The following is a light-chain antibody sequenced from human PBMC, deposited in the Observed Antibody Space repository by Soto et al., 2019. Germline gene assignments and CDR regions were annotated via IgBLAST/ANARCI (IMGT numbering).Light chain of an antibody. J-gene: IGLJ1*01. Sequence: QSVLTQPASVSGSPGQSITISCTGTSSDVGGYNYVSWYQQHPGEAPKLMIYEVSNRPSGVSNRFSGSKSGNTASLTNSGLQAEDEADYYCSSYTSSSTLVFGTGTKVTVL. CDR1: SSDVGGYNY. V-gene: IGLV2-14*01. CDR3: SSYTSSSTLV. CDR2: EVS.